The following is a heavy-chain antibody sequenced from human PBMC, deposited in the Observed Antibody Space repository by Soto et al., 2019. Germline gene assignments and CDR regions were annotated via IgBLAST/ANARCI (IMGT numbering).Heavy chain of an antibody. D-gene: IGHD2-15*01. CDR3: ARVFIPLSVVVVAATYYYYYMDV. Sequence: GGSLRLSCAASGFTFSSYSMNWVRQAPGKGLEWVSYISSSSSTIYYADSVKGRFTISRDNAKNSLYLQMNSLRAEDTAVYYCARVFIPLSVVVVAATYYYYYMDVWGKGTTVTVSS. CDR1: GFTFSSYS. CDR2: ISSSSSTI. J-gene: IGHJ6*03. V-gene: IGHV3-48*01.